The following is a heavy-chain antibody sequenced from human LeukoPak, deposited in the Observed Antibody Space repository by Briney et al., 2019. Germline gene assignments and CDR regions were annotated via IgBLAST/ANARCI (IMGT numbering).Heavy chain of an antibody. CDR1: GLTFSSYA. CDR2: ISGIGGST. V-gene: IGHV3-23*01. D-gene: IGHD6-13*01. Sequence: GGSLRLSCAASGLTFSSYAMSWVRQAPGKGLQWVSAISGIGGSTYYADSVKGRFTISRDNSKNTLYLQMNSLRADDTAVYYCAKNLAAAATLFDYWGQGTLVTVSS. J-gene: IGHJ4*02. CDR3: AKNLAAAATLFDY.